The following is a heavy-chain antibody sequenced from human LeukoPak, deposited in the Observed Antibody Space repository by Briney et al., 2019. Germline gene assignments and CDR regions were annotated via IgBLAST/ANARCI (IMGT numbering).Heavy chain of an antibody. D-gene: IGHD2-2*03. CDR3: ASGYCSSTSCIGFDP. CDR2: IYHSGST. CDR1: GYSISSGYY. V-gene: IGHV4-38-2*02. J-gene: IGHJ5*02. Sequence: SETLSLTCTVSGYSISSGYYWGWIRQPPGKGLEWIGSIYHSGSTYYNPSLMSRVTISVDTSKNQFSLKLSSMTAADTAVYYCASGYCSSTSCIGFDPWGQGTLVTVSS.